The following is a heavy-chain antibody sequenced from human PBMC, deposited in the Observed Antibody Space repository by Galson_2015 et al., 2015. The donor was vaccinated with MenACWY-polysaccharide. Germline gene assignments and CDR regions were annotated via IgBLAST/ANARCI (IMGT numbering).Heavy chain of an antibody. CDR3: VGPLGRGGTGAYGMDA. V-gene: IGHV3-74*01. CDR2: INSDASST. Sequence: SLRLSCAAPGLTFSNNWIHWVRQAPGKGLVWVSRINSDASSTAYADSVKGRFTISRDNAKNTLYLQMNSLRVEDTAVYYRVGPLGRGGTGAYGMDAWGQGTTVTVSS. D-gene: IGHD3-10*01. J-gene: IGHJ6*02. CDR1: GLTFSNNW.